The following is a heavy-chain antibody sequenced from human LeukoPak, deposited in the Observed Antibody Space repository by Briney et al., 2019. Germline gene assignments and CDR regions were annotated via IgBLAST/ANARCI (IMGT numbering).Heavy chain of an antibody. CDR3: ATGGGGGSLFDY. V-gene: IGHV4-39*07. D-gene: IGHD2-15*01. J-gene: IGHJ4*02. Sequence: SETLSLTCTVSGGSISSSSYYWGWIRQPPGKGLEWIGSIYYSGSTNYNPSLKSRVTISVDTSKNQFSLKLSSVTAADTAVYYCATGGGGGSLFDYWGQGTLVTVSS. CDR2: IYYSGST. CDR1: GGSISSSSYY.